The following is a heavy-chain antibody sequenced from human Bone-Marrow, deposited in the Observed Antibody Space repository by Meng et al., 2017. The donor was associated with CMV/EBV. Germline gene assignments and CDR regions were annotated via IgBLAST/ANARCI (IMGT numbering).Heavy chain of an antibody. D-gene: IGHD5-18*01. CDR3: AKDHRSGYSLPYYYGMDV. V-gene: IGHV1-2*02. CDR1: GYTFTGYY. CDR2: INPNSGGT. Sequence: ASVKVSCKASGYTFTGYYMHWVRQAPGQGLEWMGWINPNSGGTNYAQKFQGRVTMTRDTSISTAYMELSRLRSDDTAVYYCAKDHRSGYSLPYYYGMDVWGQGTTVTVYS. J-gene: IGHJ6*02.